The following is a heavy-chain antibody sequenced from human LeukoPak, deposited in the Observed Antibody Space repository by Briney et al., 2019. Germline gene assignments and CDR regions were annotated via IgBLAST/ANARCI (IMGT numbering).Heavy chain of an antibody. Sequence: ASVKVSCKASGGTFSSYAISWVRQAPGQGLEWMGGIIPTFGTANYAQKFQGRVTITADKSTSTAYMELSSLRSEDTAVYYCARERLRFLEWLPYHAFDIWGQGTMVTVSS. J-gene: IGHJ3*02. CDR2: IIPTFGTA. CDR3: ARERLRFLEWLPYHAFDI. V-gene: IGHV1-69*06. D-gene: IGHD3-3*01. CDR1: GGTFSSYA.